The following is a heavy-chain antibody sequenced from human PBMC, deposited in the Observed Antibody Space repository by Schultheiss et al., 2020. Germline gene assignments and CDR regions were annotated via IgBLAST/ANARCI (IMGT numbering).Heavy chain of an antibody. V-gene: IGHV3-33*01. CDR3: ARDGDYEPLYYYYGMDV. D-gene: IGHD4-17*01. Sequence: GESLKISCAVSGFTFGIFGMHWVRQAPGKGLEWVAVIRYDGSNIHYADSVKGRFIISRDNSKNTLFLQMDSLRADDTAVYYCARDGDYEPLYYYYGMDVWGQGTMVTVS. CDR2: IRYDGSNI. CDR1: GFTFGIFG. J-gene: IGHJ6*02.